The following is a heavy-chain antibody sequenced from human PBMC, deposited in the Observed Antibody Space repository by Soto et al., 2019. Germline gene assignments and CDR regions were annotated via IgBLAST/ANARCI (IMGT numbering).Heavy chain of an antibody. D-gene: IGHD6-19*01. CDR1: GGTFSSYA. CDR3: ARVPQSVAGYYYYGMDV. V-gene: IGHV1-69*13. CDR2: IIPIFGTA. J-gene: IGHJ6*02. Sequence: SVKVSCKASGGTFSSYAISWVRQAPGQGLEWMGGIIPIFGTANYAQKFQGRVTITADESTSTAYMEPSSLRSEDTAVYYCARVPQSVAGYYYYGMDVWGQGTTVTVYS.